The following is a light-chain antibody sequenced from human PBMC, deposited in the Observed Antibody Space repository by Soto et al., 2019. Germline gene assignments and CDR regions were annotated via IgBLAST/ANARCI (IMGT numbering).Light chain of an antibody. V-gene: IGLV2-18*02. CDR3: CSYAGGVV. CDR2: GVS. CDR1: SSNVGSDNR. Sequence: QSALTQPPSVSGSPGQSVTISCTGTSSNVGSDNRVSWYQQPPGTAPKLMIYGVSKRPSGVPDRFSGSKSGNTASLTISGLQAEDEADYYCCSYAGGVVFGGGTKVTVL. J-gene: IGLJ2*01.